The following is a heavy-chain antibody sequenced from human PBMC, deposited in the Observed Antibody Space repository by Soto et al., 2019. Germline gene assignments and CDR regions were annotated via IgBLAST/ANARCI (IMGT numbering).Heavy chain of an antibody. V-gene: IGHV3-11*06. Sequence: QVQLVESGGGLVKPGGSLRLSCAASGFTFSDYYMSWIRQAPGQGLEWVSYISHDSDYTSYADSVRGRFSISRDNAQKSLYLQINTLRAEDTALYYCARPNTPSYGGNSGAFDIWGQGTRVTVSS. J-gene: IGHJ3*02. D-gene: IGHD4-17*01. CDR2: ISHDSDYT. CDR1: GFTFSDYY. CDR3: ARPNTPSYGGNSGAFDI.